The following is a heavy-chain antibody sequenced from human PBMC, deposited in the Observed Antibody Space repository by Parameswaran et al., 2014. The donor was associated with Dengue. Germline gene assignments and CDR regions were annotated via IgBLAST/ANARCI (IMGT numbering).Heavy chain of an antibody. CDR3: ARGHCSSTSCLSPTPNYYYYYMDV. V-gene: IGHV3-30*04. J-gene: IGHJ6*03. CDR2: ISYDGSNK. Sequence: VRQAPGKGLEWVAVISYDGSNKYYADSVKGRFTISRDNSKNTLYLQMNSLRAEDTAVYYCARGHCSSTSCLSPTPNYYYYYMDVWGKGTTVTVSS. D-gene: IGHD2-2*01.